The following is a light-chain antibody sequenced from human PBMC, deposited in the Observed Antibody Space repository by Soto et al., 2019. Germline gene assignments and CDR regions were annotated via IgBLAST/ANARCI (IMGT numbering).Light chain of an antibody. Sequence: QSALTQPPSASGSPGQSVTISCTGTSNDVGGYNYVSWYQQHPGKAPKLMIYEVNKRPSGVPDRFSGSKSGNTASLTVSGLQAKDEADYYCSSFAVSNSFVFGAGTKVTVL. J-gene: IGLJ1*01. CDR1: SNDVGGYNY. CDR2: EVN. V-gene: IGLV2-8*01. CDR3: SSFAVSNSFV.